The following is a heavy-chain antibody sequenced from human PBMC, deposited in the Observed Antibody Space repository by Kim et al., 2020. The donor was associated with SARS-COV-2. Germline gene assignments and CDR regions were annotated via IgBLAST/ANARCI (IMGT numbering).Heavy chain of an antibody. CDR3: ARTFENWGSYWYFDL. CDR1: GYTFTSYG. CDR2: ISAYNGNT. J-gene: IGHJ2*01. V-gene: IGHV1-18*01. Sequence: ASVKVSCKASGYTFTSYGISWVRQAPGQGLEWMGWISAYNGNTNYAQKLQGRVTMTTDTSTSTAYMELRSLRSDDTAVYYCARTFENWGSYWYFDLWGRGTLVTVSS. D-gene: IGHD7-27*01.